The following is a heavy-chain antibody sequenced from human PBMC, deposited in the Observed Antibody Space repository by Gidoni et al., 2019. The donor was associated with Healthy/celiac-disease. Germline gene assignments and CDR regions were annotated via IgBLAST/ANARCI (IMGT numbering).Heavy chain of an antibody. D-gene: IGHD1-1*01. CDR2: IKSKTDGGTT. CDR1: GFTFSNAW. CDR3: TTQLDYKGTDAFDI. Sequence: VQLVESGGGLVKPGGSLRLSCAASGFTFSNAWMSWVRQARGKGLEWVGRIKSKTDGGTTDYDAPVKGRFTISRDDSKNTLYLQMNSRKTEDTAVYDCTTQLDYKGTDAFDIWGQGTMVTVSS. J-gene: IGHJ3*02. V-gene: IGHV3-15*01.